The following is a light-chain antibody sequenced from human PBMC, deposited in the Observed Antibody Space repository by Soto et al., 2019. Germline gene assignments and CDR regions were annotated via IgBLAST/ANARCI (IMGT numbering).Light chain of an antibody. CDR3: QQYNTYSWT. CDR1: QTISSW. J-gene: IGKJ1*01. V-gene: IGKV1-5*03. Sequence: DIQMTQSPSSLSASVEDRFIITFRASQTISSWLAWYQQKPGKAPNLLIYKASTLESGVPSRFSGSGSGTEFTLTISSLQPDDFATYYCQQYNTYSWTFGQGTKVDI. CDR2: KAS.